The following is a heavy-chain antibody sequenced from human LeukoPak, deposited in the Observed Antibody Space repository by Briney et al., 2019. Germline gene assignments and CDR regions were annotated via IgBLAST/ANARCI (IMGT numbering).Heavy chain of an antibody. Sequence: GGSLRLSCAASGFTFNNYAMTWVRQAPGKGLDWVSSISVSGGGTYYADSVRGRFTISRDNSKNTLYLHMNSLRAEDTAVYYCVKDWRDESNCGGDCLQYWGQGTLVTVSS. J-gene: IGHJ4*02. D-gene: IGHD2-21*02. V-gene: IGHV3-23*01. CDR2: ISVSGGGT. CDR1: GFTFNNYA. CDR3: VKDWRDESNCGGDCLQY.